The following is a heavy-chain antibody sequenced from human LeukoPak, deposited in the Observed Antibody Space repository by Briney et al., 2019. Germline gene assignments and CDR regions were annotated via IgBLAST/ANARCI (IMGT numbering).Heavy chain of an antibody. CDR1: GGPISSYY. J-gene: IGHJ4*02. V-gene: IGHV4-59*08. CDR2: IYYSGST. D-gene: IGHD6-13*01. CDR3: ARLSSGSSSWYDIDY. Sequence: SETLSLTCTVSGGPISSYYWSWIRQPPGKGLEWIGYIYYSGSTNYNPSLKSRVTISVDTSKDQFSLKLSSVTAADTAVYYCARLSSGSSSWYDIDYWGQGTLVTVSS.